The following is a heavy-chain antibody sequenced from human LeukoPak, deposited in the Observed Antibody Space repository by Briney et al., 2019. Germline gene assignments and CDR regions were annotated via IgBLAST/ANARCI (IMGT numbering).Heavy chain of an antibody. Sequence: GGSLRLSCVVSGFSVSNNYIIWVRQAPGEDPEWVALIYSDGTTKYYAGSVRGRFTISRDNSKNTLYMQMDSLRAEDTAIYYCATGDYNGNSALSYWGQGTLVTVSS. V-gene: IGHV3-33*08. J-gene: IGHJ4*02. CDR2: IYSDGTTK. CDR3: ATGDYNGNSALSY. D-gene: IGHD4-17*01. CDR1: GFSVSNNY.